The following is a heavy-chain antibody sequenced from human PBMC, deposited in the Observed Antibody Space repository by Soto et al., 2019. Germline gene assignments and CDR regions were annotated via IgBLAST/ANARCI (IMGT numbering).Heavy chain of an antibody. Sequence: QVQLQESGPGLVKPSQTLSLTCTVSGGSISSGDYYWSWIRQPPGEGLECIGYIYYSGSTYHNPSLKSRVTKSVDTSKHQFSLRLSSVTAAETAVYYCARRQYSSSSGWFDPWGQGTLVTVSS. CDR2: IYYSGST. CDR1: GGSISSGDYY. J-gene: IGHJ5*02. V-gene: IGHV4-30-4*01. CDR3: ARRQYSSSSGWFDP. D-gene: IGHD6-6*01.